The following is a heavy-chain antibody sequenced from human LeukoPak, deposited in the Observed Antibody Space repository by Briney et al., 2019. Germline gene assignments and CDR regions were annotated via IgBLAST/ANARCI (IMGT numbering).Heavy chain of an antibody. CDR3: ARDLHYYAAMDV. D-gene: IGHD3-10*01. Sequence: GGSLRLSCAASGFTFSSYWRTWVRQAPGKGLEWVSSIGSDNKPHYSESVKGRFAISRDNSKNILFLHLNSLRAEDTALYYCARDLHYYAAMDVGGQGTTVTVSS. CDR2: IGSDNKP. CDR1: GFTFSSYW. V-gene: IGHV3-23*01. J-gene: IGHJ6*02.